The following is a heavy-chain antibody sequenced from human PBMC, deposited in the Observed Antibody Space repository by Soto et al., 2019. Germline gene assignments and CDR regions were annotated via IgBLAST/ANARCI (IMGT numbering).Heavy chain of an antibody. CDR3: ARDKPRYCTNGVCYGIDP. J-gene: IGHJ5*02. CDR1: GGSISSGDYY. CDR2: IYYSGST. Sequence: QVQLQESGPGLVKPSQTLSLTCTVSGGSISSGDYYWSWIRQPPGKGLEWIGYIYYSGSTYYNPSLKSRVTISVDTSKNQFSLKLSSVTAADTAVYYCARDKPRYCTNGVCYGIDPWGQGTLVTVSS. V-gene: IGHV4-30-4*01. D-gene: IGHD2-8*01.